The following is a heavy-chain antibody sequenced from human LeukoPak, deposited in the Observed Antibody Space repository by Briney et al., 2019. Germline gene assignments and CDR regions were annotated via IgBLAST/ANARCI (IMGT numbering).Heavy chain of an antibody. D-gene: IGHD6-19*01. CDR2: INWNGSGD. CDR1: GFTFSSYA. V-gene: IGHV3-9*01. Sequence: PGGSLRLSCAASGFTFSSYAMSWVRQVPGKGLEWVSTINWNGSGDLYADFVKGRFTISRDNAKNSLYLHMTSLGTEDTALYYCARGRRTVAGHFDNWGQGTLVTVSS. J-gene: IGHJ4*02. CDR3: ARGRRTVAGHFDN.